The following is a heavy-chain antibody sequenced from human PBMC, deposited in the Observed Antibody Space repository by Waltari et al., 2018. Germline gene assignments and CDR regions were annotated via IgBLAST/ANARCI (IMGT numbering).Heavy chain of an antibody. V-gene: IGHV1-69*08. CDR2: AVPSLGKT. CDR1: GGRFNYYI. Sequence: QVQLVQSGAEMKKPGSSVRISCTGSGGRFNYYILSWVRQAPGQGLEWMGRAVPSLGKTKSAPKFQGRLTMTADKSTPTGYMELARLKAEDTAIYYCVRDEGQSEVFDTWGQGTLVTVSS. J-gene: IGHJ5*02. D-gene: IGHD3-22*01. CDR3: VRDEGQSEVFDT.